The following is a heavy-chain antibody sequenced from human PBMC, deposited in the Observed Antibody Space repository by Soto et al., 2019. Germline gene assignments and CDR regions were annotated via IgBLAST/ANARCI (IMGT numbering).Heavy chain of an antibody. D-gene: IGHD4-4*01. CDR3: ATDRGGYSNSSGGS. Sequence: QVQLVQSGAEVKKPGSSVKVSCKASGGTFSSYTISWVRQAPGQGLEWMGRIIPILGIANYAKKFQGRVTITADKTTSAAYMELSSLRTEDTAVYYCATDRGGYSNSSGGSWGQGTLVTVSS. J-gene: IGHJ4*02. CDR2: IIPILGIA. CDR1: GGTFSSYT. V-gene: IGHV1-69*02.